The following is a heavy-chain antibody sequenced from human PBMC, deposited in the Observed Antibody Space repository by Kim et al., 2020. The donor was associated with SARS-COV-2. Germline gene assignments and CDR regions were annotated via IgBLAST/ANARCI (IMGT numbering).Heavy chain of an antibody. J-gene: IGHJ4*02. D-gene: IGHD3-10*01. CDR3: ASRGGYYGSGSYYYFDY. V-gene: IGHV1-3*01. Sequence: FQGRVTITRDTSASTAYMELSSLRSEDTAVYYCASRGGYYGSGSYYYFDYWGQGTLVTVSS.